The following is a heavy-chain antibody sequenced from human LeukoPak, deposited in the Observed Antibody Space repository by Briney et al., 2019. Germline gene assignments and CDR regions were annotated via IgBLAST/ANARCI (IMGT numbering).Heavy chain of an antibody. CDR3: ARDPGSYGDAFDI. CDR1: GYTFTNYG. CDR2: ISAYSGDT. D-gene: IGHD3-16*01. J-gene: IGHJ3*02. Sequence: ASVKLSCKASGYTFTNYGISWVRQAPGQGLEWMGWISAYSGDTNYAQKFQGRVTRTRDTSTSTAYMELRSLRSDDTAVYYCARDPGSYGDAFDIWGQGTMVTVSA. V-gene: IGHV1-18*01.